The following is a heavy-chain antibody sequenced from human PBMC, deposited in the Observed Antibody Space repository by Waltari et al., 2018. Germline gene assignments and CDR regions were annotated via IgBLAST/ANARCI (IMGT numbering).Heavy chain of an antibody. CDR2: IYTSGST. CDR3: ARDLGDPDQAFDY. D-gene: IGHD3-16*01. Sequence: QVQLQESGPGLVKPSETLSLTCTVSGGSISSYYWSWIRQPAGKGLGWIGLIYTSGSTNYNPSLKSRVTISVDKSKNQFSLKLSSVTAADTAVYYCARDLGDPDQAFDYWGQGTLVTVSS. V-gene: IGHV4-4*07. J-gene: IGHJ4*02. CDR1: GGSISSYY.